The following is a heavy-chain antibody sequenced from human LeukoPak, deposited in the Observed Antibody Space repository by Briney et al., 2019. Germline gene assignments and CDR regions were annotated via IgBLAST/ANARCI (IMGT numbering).Heavy chain of an antibody. V-gene: IGHV3-21*01. CDR1: GFTVSNYT. CDR2: ISRRSTYI. J-gene: IGHJ5*02. Sequence: PGGSLRLSCAASGFTVSNYTINWVRQPPGKGLEWVSSISRRSTYIYYADSVKGRFTISKDNAENSLYLQMDSLRAEDTAVYYCARAQVGYNWFDPWGQGTLVTVSS. CDR3: ARAQVGYNWFDP. D-gene: IGHD1-26*01.